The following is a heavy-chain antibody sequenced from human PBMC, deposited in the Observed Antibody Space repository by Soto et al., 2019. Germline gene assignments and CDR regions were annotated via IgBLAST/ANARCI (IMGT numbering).Heavy chain of an antibody. CDR1: GYPFNGYY. CDR3: ARGDVTTVTTALDY. D-gene: IGHD4-17*01. V-gene: IGHV1-2*04. Sequence: QVQLVQSGAEVKEPGASVKVSCKTSGYPFNGYYVHWVRQAPGQGLEWMGWINPNTGGTKYSRKFQGWFTMTTDTSINSSHVELRSLKSDDTAVYYCARGDVTTVTTALDYWGQGTLVTVSS. J-gene: IGHJ4*02. CDR2: INPNTGGT.